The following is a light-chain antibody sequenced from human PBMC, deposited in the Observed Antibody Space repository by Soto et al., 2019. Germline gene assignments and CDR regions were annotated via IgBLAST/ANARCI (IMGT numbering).Light chain of an antibody. CDR1: QSVSSSY. CDR2: GAS. Sequence: EIVLTQSPGTLSLSPGERATLSCRASQSVSSSYLAWYQQKPGQAPRLLIYGASGRATGLPDRLSGSGSGTDFTLTISRLEPEDFAVYYCQEYGSSSYTFGQGTKLEIK. V-gene: IGKV3-20*01. CDR3: QEYGSSSYT. J-gene: IGKJ2*01.